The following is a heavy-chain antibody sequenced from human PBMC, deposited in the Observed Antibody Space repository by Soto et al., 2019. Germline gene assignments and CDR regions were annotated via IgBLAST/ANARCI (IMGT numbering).Heavy chain of an antibody. V-gene: IGHV1-8*01. Sequence: QVQLVQSGAEVKKPGASVKVSCKASGYTFTSYDINWVRQATGQGLEWMGWMNPNSGNTGYVQKFQGRVTMTRNTSRTTAHGEPSSPSSASTAGPSCAGGLVGPTAGYWGQGTLVTVSS. D-gene: IGHD1-26*01. CDR1: GYTFTSYD. J-gene: IGHJ4*02. CDR2: MNPNSGNT. CDR3: AGGLVGPTAGY.